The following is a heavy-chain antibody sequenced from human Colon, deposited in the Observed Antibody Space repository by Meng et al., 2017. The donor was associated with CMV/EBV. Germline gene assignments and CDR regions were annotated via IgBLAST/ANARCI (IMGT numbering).Heavy chain of an antibody. CDR3: ASDCLGGIDY. CDR1: GFIFSAYA. V-gene: IGHV3-30-3*01. D-gene: IGHD3-16*01. J-gene: IGHJ4*02. Sequence: GESLKISCEGSGFIFSAYAMHWVRQAPGKGLEWVAFKSFDGSIEYHADSVKGRFIISRDNSKNSVYLQMNSLRSDDTAVYYCASDCLGGIDYWGLGTLVTVSS. CDR2: KSFDGSIE.